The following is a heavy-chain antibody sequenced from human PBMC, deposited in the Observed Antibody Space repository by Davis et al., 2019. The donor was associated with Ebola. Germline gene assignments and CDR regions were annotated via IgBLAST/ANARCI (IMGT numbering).Heavy chain of an antibody. D-gene: IGHD3-3*01. V-gene: IGHV4-39*01. CDR1: GGSISSSSYY. J-gene: IGHJ4*02. CDR3: ASRFLEWLFDY. CDR2: IYYSGST. Sequence: GSLRLSCTVSGGSISSSSYYWGWIRQPPGKGLEWIGSIYYSGSTYYNPSLKSRVTISVDTSKNQFSLKLSSVTAADTAVYYCASRFLEWLFDYWGQGTLVTVSS.